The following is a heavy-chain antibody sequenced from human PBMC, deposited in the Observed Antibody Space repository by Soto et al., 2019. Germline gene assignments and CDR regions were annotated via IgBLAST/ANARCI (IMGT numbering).Heavy chain of an antibody. CDR3: ARSRESSDYEY. CDR1: GFTFSDYY. V-gene: IGHV3-11*01. CDR2: ISSSGSTI. J-gene: IGHJ4*02. Sequence: GGSLRLSCAASGFTFSDYYMSWIRQAPGKGLEWVSYISSSGSTIYYADSVKGRFTISRDNAKNPLYLQMNSLRAEDTAVYYCARSRESSDYEYWGQGTLVTVSS. D-gene: IGHD3-16*01.